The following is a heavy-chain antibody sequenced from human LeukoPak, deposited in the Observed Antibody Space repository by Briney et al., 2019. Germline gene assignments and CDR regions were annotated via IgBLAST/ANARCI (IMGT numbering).Heavy chain of an antibody. V-gene: IGHV4-34*01. CDR3: ARRVSLIVVVPAAPMDV. CDR2: INHSGST. Sequence: SETLSLTCAVYGGSFSGYYWSWIRQPPGKGLEWIGEINHSGSTNYNPSLKSRVTISVDTSKNQFPLKLSSVTAADTAVYYCARRVSLIVVVPAAPMDVWGKGTTVTVSS. CDR1: GGSFSGYY. J-gene: IGHJ6*03. D-gene: IGHD2-2*01.